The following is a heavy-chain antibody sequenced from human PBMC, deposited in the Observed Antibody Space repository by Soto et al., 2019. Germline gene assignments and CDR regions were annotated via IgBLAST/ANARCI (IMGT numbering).Heavy chain of an antibody. CDR2: ISAYNGNT. V-gene: IGHV1-18*04. Sequence: QVQLVQSGAEVKKPGASVKVSCKASGYTFTSYGISWVRQAPGQGLEWMGWISAYNGNTNYAQKLQGRVTMTTDTSPSKAYMELRGLRSDDTAVYYCGRGRRIAVAQGGGAYFDYWGQGTLVTVSS. CDR1: GYTFTSYG. D-gene: IGHD6-19*01. CDR3: GRGRRIAVAQGGGAYFDY. J-gene: IGHJ4*02.